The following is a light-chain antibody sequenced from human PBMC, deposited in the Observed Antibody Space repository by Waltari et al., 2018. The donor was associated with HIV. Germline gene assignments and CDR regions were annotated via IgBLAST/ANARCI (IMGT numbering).Light chain of an antibody. CDR2: DAA. CDR3: QQRDGWGFT. V-gene: IGKV3-11*01. CDR1: QSLSNY. J-gene: IGKJ3*01. Sequence: EIVLTQSPATLSLSQGDRASLSCRASQSLSNYLTWYQHKPGQAPRLLIYDAANRATGIPARFSGSGSGTDFTLTISSLEPEDFAVYYCQQRDGWGFTFGPGTKVDIK.